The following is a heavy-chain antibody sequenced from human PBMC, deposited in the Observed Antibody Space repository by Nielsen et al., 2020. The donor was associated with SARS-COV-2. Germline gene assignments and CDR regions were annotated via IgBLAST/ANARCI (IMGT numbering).Heavy chain of an antibody. J-gene: IGHJ1*01. D-gene: IGHD6-13*01. CDR2: ISWNSGSI. CDR3: AREERESSSWFGGYFQH. Sequence: SLRLSCAASGFTFDDYAMHWARQAPGKGLEWVSGISWNSGSIGYADSVKGRFTISRDNSKNTLYLQMNSLRAEDTAVYYCAREERESSSWFGGYFQHWGQGTLVTVSS. V-gene: IGHV3-9*01. CDR1: GFTFDDYA.